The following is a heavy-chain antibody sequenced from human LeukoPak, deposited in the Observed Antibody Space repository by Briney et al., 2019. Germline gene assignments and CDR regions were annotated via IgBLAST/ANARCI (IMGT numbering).Heavy chain of an antibody. CDR2: INHSGST. CDR1: GGSFSGYY. V-gene: IGHV4-34*01. D-gene: IGHD6-19*01. Sequence: KPSETLSLTCAVYGGSFSGYYWSWIRQPPGKGLEWIGEINHSGSTNYNPSLKSRVTISVDTSKNQFSLKLSSVTAADTAVYYCARGKSSGWEGIYFDYWGQGTLVTVSS. CDR3: ARGKSSGWEGIYFDY. J-gene: IGHJ4*02.